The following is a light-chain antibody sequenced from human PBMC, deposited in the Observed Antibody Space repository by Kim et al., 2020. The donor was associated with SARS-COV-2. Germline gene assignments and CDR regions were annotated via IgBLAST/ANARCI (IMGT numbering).Light chain of an antibody. CDR1: SRDVGAFDL. J-gene: IGLJ1*01. CDR2: EVT. CDR3: TSFAGDNKNHV. V-gene: IGLV2-8*01. Sequence: QSVTVSCFGTSRDVGAFDLVSWYQQHPGKAPKLIIFEVTKRPSGVPARFSGSKSGNTASLTVSGLQAEDEADYYCTSFAGDNKNHVFGTGTKVTVL.